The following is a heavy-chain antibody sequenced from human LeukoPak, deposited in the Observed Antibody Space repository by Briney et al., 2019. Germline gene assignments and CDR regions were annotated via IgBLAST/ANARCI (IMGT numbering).Heavy chain of an antibody. D-gene: IGHD4-23*01. CDR1: GISLSTYC. J-gene: IGHJ4*01. CDR2: IYVGDSNT. V-gene: IGHV5-51*01. Sequence: GESLKISLLSSGISLSTYCNGLGRQMPGKGLEWMGIIYVGDSNTIYRPPFQGQVSISADKSISTAYLQWSSLRASDTALYYCAKYGGRRSSFDWWHGALVIVSS. CDR3: AKYGGRRSSFD.